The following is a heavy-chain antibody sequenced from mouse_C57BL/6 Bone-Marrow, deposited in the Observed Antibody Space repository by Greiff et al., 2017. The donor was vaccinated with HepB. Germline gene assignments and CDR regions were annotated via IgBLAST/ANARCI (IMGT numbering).Heavy chain of an antibody. CDR2: IDPEDGET. Sequence: EVKLMESGAELVKPGASVKLSCTASGFNIKDYYMHWVKQRTEQGLEWIGRIDPEDGETKYAPKFQGKATITADTSSNTAYLQLSSLTSEDTAVYYCARRQLRLFFFDYWGQGTTLTVSS. CDR1: GFNIKDYY. CDR3: ARRQLRLFFFDY. D-gene: IGHD3-2*02. J-gene: IGHJ2*01. V-gene: IGHV14-2*01.